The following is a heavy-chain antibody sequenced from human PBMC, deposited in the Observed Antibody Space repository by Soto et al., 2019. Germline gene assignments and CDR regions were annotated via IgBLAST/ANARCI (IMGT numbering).Heavy chain of an antibody. Sequence: GGSLRLSCAASGFTFSNYAMSWVRQAPGKGLEWVSAVSGNGGNTYYADSVKGRFTITRDNSKNTLYLQMNSLRVEDTAVYHCAKVDRSSLGWFDPWGQGTLVTVSS. CDR1: GFTFSNYA. V-gene: IGHV3-23*01. D-gene: IGHD6-13*01. CDR3: AKVDRSSLGWFDP. J-gene: IGHJ5*02. CDR2: VSGNGGNT.